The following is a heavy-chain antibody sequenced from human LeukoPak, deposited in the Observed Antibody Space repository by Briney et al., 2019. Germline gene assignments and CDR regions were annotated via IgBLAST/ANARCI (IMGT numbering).Heavy chain of an antibody. CDR1: GFTFSSYA. Sequence: GGSLRLSCAASGFTFSSYAMSWVRQAPGKRLEWVSSISDGIGNPYYADFVKGRFTISRDNSKNTLYLQMNSLRVDDTAVYYCAKDGLLRENDYWGQGTLVTVSS. J-gene: IGHJ4*02. V-gene: IGHV3-23*01. CDR3: AKDGLLRENDY. D-gene: IGHD4-17*01. CDR2: ISDGIGNP.